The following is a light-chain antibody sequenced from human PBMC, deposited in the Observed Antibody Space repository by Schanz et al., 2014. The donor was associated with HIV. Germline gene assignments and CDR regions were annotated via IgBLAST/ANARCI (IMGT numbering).Light chain of an antibody. CDR2: EVD. Sequence: QSALTQPPSASGSPGQSVTISCTGTSSDVGGYNYVSWCQQHPGKAPKLMIYEVDKRPSGVPDRFSGSKSGNTASLTVSGLQAEDEADYHCSSYRSLNNLIFGGGTKLTVL. CDR1: SSDVGGYNY. J-gene: IGLJ2*01. V-gene: IGLV2-8*01. CDR3: SSYRSLNNLI.